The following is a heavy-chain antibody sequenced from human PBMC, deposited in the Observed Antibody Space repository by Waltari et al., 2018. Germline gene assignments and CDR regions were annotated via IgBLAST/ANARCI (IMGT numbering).Heavy chain of an antibody. Sequence: QVQLVQSGAEVKKPGASVKVSCKASGYTFTGYYMHWVRQAPGQGLGWMGWINPNSRGTNYAQKFQGRVTMTRDTSISTAYMELSRLRSDDTAVYYCARVSGWGWFDPWGQGTLVTVSS. D-gene: IGHD6-19*01. CDR3: ARVSGWGWFDP. CDR1: GYTFTGYY. CDR2: INPNSRGT. J-gene: IGHJ5*02. V-gene: IGHV1-2*02.